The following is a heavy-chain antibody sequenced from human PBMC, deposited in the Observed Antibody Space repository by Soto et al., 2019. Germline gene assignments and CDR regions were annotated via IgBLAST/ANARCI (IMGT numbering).Heavy chain of an antibody. Sequence: GGSLRLSCAASGFTFSSYWMSWVRQAPGKGLEWVANIKQDGSEKYYVDSVKGRFTISRDNAKNSLYLQMNSLRAEDTAVYYCARLPHLHILEYYYYYYMDVWGKGTTVTVSS. D-gene: IGHD1-26*01. CDR1: GFTFSSYW. V-gene: IGHV3-7*01. CDR2: IKQDGSEK. J-gene: IGHJ6*03. CDR3: ARLPHLHILEYYYYYYMDV.